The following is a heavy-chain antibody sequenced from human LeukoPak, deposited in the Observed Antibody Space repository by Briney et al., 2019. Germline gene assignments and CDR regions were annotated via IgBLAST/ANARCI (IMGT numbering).Heavy chain of an antibody. CDR2: IYQTTT. CDR3: ARNFPGRTEDV. V-gene: IGHV4-59*01. J-gene: IGHJ6*04. D-gene: IGHD1-14*01. Sequence: PSETLSLTCTVSGDSMSSYFWTWVRQFPGKGLEWGGYIYQTTTTYNPSLKGRATISADMSQNQLSLNVTSVTAADTAVYYCARNFPGRTEDVWGKGATVIVSS. CDR1: GDSMSSYF.